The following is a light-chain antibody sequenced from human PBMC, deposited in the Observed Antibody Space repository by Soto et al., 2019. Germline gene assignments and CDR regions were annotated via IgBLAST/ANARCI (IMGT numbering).Light chain of an antibody. CDR3: CSYAGTCNFWV. V-gene: IGLV2-11*01. CDR2: DVS. CDR1: NSDIGGYNY. J-gene: IGLJ3*02. Sequence: QSALTQPRSVSGSPGQSVTISCTGTNSDIGGYNYVSWYQQHPDKAPKVMIYDVSRRPSGVPDRFSGSKSGNTASLTISGLQAEDEADYYCCSYAGTCNFWVCGGGTKLPVL.